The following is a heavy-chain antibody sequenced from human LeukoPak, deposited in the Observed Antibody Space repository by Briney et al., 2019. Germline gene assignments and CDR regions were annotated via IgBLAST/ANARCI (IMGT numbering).Heavy chain of an antibody. Sequence: PGASLRLSCAASGFTFSNYAMSWVRQAPGKGLEWVSAITGSGGNTYYADSVKGRFTISRGNSKNTVFLQMNSLRAEDTAVYYYAKWGDYDVLTGYYVSDYWGQGTLVTVSS. J-gene: IGHJ4*02. V-gene: IGHV3-23*01. CDR3: AKWGDYDVLTGYYVSDY. D-gene: IGHD3-9*01. CDR1: GFTFSNYA. CDR2: ITGSGGNT.